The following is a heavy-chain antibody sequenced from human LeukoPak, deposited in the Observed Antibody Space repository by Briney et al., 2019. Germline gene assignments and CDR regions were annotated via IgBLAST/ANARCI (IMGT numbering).Heavy chain of an antibody. Sequence: ASVKVSCKASGYTFTGYYIHWVRQAPGQGLEWMGWINPNSGGTNYAQKFQGRVTMTRDTSISTAYMELSRLRSDDTAVYYCARDYYDSSGFGAFDIWGQGTMVTVSS. V-gene: IGHV1-2*02. J-gene: IGHJ3*02. CDR2: INPNSGGT. CDR3: ARDYYDSSGFGAFDI. CDR1: GYTFTGYY. D-gene: IGHD3-22*01.